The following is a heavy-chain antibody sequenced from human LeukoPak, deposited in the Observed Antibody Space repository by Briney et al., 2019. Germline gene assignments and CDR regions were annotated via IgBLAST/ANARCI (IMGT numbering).Heavy chain of an antibody. Sequence: SVKVSCKASGGTFSSYAISWVRQAPGQGLEWMGGIIPIFGTANYAQKFQGRVTITTDESTSTAYMELSSLRSEDTAVYYCARSPQDYDFWSRHAFDIWGQGTMVTVSS. J-gene: IGHJ3*02. CDR3: ARSPQDYDFWSRHAFDI. CDR1: GGTFSSYA. D-gene: IGHD3-3*01. CDR2: IIPIFGTA. V-gene: IGHV1-69*05.